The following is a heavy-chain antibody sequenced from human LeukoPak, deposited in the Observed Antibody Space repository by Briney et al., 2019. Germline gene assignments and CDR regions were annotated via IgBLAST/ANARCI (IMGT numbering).Heavy chain of an antibody. CDR2: INHSGST. D-gene: IGHD6-13*01. Sequence: SETLSLTCAVYGGSFSGYYWSWIRQPPGKGLEWIGEINHSGSTNYNPSLKSRVTISVDTSKNQFSLKLSSVTAADTAVYYCARQRIAAAGPNYFDYWGQGTLVTVSS. J-gene: IGHJ4*02. V-gene: IGHV4-34*01. CDR3: ARQRIAAAGPNYFDY. CDR1: GGSFSGYY.